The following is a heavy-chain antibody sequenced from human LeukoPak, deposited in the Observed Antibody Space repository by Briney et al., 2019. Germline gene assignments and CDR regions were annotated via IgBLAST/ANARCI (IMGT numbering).Heavy chain of an antibody. Sequence: PGGSLRLSCAASGFTFSNYGMTWVRQAPGKGLEWVSTISDSGGSTYYADSVKGRFTISRDNSKNTLYLQMNSLKAEDTAVYYCAKDEGRRLMVRGRGEGFDPWGQGTLVTVSS. D-gene: IGHD3-10*01. J-gene: IGHJ5*02. CDR1: GFTFSNYG. V-gene: IGHV3-23*01. CDR3: AKDEGRRLMVRGRGEGFDP. CDR2: ISDSGGST.